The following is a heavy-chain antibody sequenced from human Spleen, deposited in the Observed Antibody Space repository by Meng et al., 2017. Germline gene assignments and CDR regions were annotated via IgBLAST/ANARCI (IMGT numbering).Heavy chain of an antibody. D-gene: IGHD3-9*01. CDR1: GFSLSTSGVG. CDR2: IYWNDDK. J-gene: IGHJ5*02. Sequence: TLKESCPPSVKPPQTLPLTCTFSGFSLSTSGVGVGWIRQPPGKALEWLALIYWNDDKRYSPSLKSRLTITKDTSKNQVVLTMTNMDPVDTATYYCAHRQHDILTGYYDKIPNWFDPWGQGTLVTVSS. CDR3: AHRQHDILTGYYDKIPNWFDP. V-gene: IGHV2-5*01.